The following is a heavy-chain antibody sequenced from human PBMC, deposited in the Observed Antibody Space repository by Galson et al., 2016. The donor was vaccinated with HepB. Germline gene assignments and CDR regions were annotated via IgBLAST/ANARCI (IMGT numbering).Heavy chain of an antibody. D-gene: IGHD1-7*01. CDR1: GFTVSNNY. CDR2: IYSVGST. Sequence: SLRLSCAVSGFTVSNNYMSWVRQPPGKGLEWVSLIYSVGSTHYADSVKGRCTISRDSSKNTLYLQRTSLKAEDTAVYYCARDEIIGTTGDYWGQGTLVTVSS. J-gene: IGHJ4*02. CDR3: ARDEIIGTTGDY. V-gene: IGHV3-53*01.